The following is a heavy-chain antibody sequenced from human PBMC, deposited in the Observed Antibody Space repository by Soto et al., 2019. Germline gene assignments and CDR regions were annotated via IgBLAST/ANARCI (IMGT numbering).Heavy chain of an antibody. D-gene: IGHD5-18*01. CDR2: ISAYNGNT. V-gene: IGHV1-18*01. CDR3: ARDWDGYSYGYIDY. Sequence: ASVKVSCKASGYTFTSYGISWVRQAPGQGLEWMGWISAYNGNTNYAQKLQGRVTMTTDTSTSTAYMELRSLRSDDTAVYYCARDWDGYSYGYIDYWGQGTLVTVSS. CDR1: GYTFTSYG. J-gene: IGHJ4*02.